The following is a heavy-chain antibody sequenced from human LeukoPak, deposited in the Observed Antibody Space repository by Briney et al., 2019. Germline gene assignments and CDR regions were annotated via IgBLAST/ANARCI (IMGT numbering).Heavy chain of an antibody. Sequence: GGSLRLSCAASGFTFGSYSINWVRQSPGKGLEWVSSISSSSTYIYYADSVKGRFIISRDNAKNSLYLQMNSLRAEDTAVFYCARDFLNAIDIWGQGTMVTVSS. CDR3: ARDFLNAIDI. CDR2: ISSSSTYI. CDR1: GFTFGSYS. D-gene: IGHD2/OR15-2a*01. V-gene: IGHV3-21*01. J-gene: IGHJ3*02.